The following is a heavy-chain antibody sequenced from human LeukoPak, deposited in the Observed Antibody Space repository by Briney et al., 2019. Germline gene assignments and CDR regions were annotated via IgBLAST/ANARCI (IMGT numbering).Heavy chain of an antibody. Sequence: SVKVSCKASGGTFSSYAISWVRQAPGQGLEWMGGIIPIFGTANYAQKFQGRVTITTDESTSTAYMELSSLRSEDTAVYYCASCRRGAAAGHHYYYYYMDVWGKGTTVTVSS. J-gene: IGHJ6*03. V-gene: IGHV1-69*05. CDR2: IIPIFGTA. D-gene: IGHD6-13*01. CDR3: ASCRRGAAAGHHYYYYYMDV. CDR1: GGTFSSYA.